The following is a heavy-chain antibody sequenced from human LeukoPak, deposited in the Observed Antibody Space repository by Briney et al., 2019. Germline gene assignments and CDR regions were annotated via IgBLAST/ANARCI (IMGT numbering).Heavy chain of an antibody. Sequence: GGSLRLSCAASGFTFSSYGMSWVRQAPGKGLEWVSVIYSGGSTYYADSVKGRFTISRGNSKSTLYIQMNSLRAEDTAVYYCARAKPKNMVRGLIMRRESRYYFDYWGQGTLVTVSS. CDR2: IYSGGST. D-gene: IGHD3-10*01. CDR3: ARAKPKNMVRGLIMRRESRYYFDY. CDR1: GFTFSSYG. V-gene: IGHV3-53*01. J-gene: IGHJ4*02.